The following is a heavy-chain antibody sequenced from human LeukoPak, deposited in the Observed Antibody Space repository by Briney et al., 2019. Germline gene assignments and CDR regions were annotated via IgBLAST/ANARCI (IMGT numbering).Heavy chain of an antibody. J-gene: IGHJ3*01. Sequence: ASVKVSCKSSGYTFTGYYMHWVRQAPGQGLEWMGWINPDSGGTNNAQKFQGRVTMTRDTSISTAYMELSRLRSDDTAVYYCARTFYDTLDSDAFDFWGQGTMVIVSS. D-gene: IGHD2/OR15-2a*01. V-gene: IGHV1-2*02. CDR2: INPDSGGT. CDR3: ARTFYDTLDSDAFDF. CDR1: GYTFTGYY.